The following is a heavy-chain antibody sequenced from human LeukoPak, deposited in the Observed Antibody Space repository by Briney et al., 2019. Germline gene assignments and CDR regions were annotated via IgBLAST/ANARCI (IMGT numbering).Heavy chain of an antibody. CDR1: GSSFDNFW. V-gene: IGHV5-51*01. J-gene: IGHJ4*02. CDR3: ARHTSALSHDF. Sequence: GEPLKISGQGSGSSFDNFWIAWVGQMPGKGLELLGVIYPADSDTKYGPSFQGQVTISADKSINTAYMQLSSLKAKDTAIYYCARHTSALSHDFWGQGTLVTVSS. CDR2: IYPADSDT. D-gene: IGHD3-10*01.